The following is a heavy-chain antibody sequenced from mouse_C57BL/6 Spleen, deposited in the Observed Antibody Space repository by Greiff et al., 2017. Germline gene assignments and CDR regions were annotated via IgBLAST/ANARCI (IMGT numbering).Heavy chain of an antibody. J-gene: IGHJ2*01. CDR2: IYPGDGDT. CDR3: ARSITTVVADY. V-gene: IGHV1-82*01. D-gene: IGHD1-1*01. CDR1: GYAFSSSW. Sequence: VQGVESGPELVKPGASVKISCKASGYAFSSSWMNWVKQRPGRGLEWIGRIYPGDGDTNYNGKFKGKATLTADNSSSTAYLQLSSLTSEDAAVYFCARSITTVVADYWGQGTTLTVSS.